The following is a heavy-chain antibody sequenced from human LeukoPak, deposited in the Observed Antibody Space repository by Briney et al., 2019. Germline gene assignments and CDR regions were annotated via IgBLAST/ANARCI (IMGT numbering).Heavy chain of an antibody. Sequence: GGSLRLSCAASGFTFSRHGMHWVRQAPGKGLEWVAVIWFDGSIKYYADSVKDRFTISRDNSKNTLYLQMNSLRAEDTAVYYCASAAGPFDNWGQGTLVTVSS. CDR3: ASAAGPFDN. CDR2: IWFDGSIK. V-gene: IGHV3-33*01. J-gene: IGHJ4*02. D-gene: IGHD6-13*01. CDR1: GFTFSRHG.